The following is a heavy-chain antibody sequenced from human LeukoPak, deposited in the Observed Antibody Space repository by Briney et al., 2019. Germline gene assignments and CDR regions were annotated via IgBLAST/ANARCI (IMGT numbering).Heavy chain of an antibody. CDR1: GYTFTGYY. J-gene: IGHJ4*02. Sequence: GASVKVSCKTSGYTFTGYYVNWVRQAPGQGLEWMGWINPNSGGTNYAQKFQGRVTMTRDTSISTAYMELSRLRSDDTAVYYCARDFGVRGGNDYDILTGYYRDFDYWGQGTLVTVSS. CDR2: INPNSGGT. V-gene: IGHV1-2*02. CDR3: ARDFGVRGGNDYDILTGYYRDFDY. D-gene: IGHD3-9*01.